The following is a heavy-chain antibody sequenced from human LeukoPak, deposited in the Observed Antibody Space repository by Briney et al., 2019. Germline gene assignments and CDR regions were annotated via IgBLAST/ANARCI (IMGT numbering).Heavy chain of an antibody. CDR3: ARGDDYGALDY. J-gene: IGHJ4*02. Sequence: GASVKVSCKASGGTFSSYAISWVRQAPGQGLGWMGRNIPNLGIANYAQKFQGRVTITADKSTSTAYMEVSSLRSEDTAVYYCARGDDYGALDYWGQGTLVTVSS. CDR2: NIPNLGIA. V-gene: IGHV1-69*04. D-gene: IGHD4-17*01. CDR1: GGTFSSYA.